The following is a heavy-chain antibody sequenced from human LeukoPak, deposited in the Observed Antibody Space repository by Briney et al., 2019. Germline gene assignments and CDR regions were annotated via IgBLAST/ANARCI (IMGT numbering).Heavy chain of an antibody. J-gene: IGHJ4*02. CDR1: GGSISSYY. CDR3: AAQGDPYTSYYYGSGSFFGY. D-gene: IGHD3-10*01. CDR2: IYYSGST. V-gene: IGHV4-59*08. Sequence: SETLSLTCTVSGGSISSYYWSWIRQPPGKGLEWIGYIYYSGSTNYNPSLKSRVTISVDTSKNQFSLKLSSVTAADTAVYYCAAQGDPYTSYYYGSGSFFGYWGQGTLVTVSS.